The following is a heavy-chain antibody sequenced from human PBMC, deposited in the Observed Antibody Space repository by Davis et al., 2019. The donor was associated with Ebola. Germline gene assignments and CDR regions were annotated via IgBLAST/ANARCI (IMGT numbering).Heavy chain of an antibody. CDR2: INHSGST. V-gene: IGHV4-34*01. Sequence: SETLSLTCAVYGGSFSGYYWSWIRQPPGKGLEWIGEINHSGSTNYNPSLKSRVTISVDTSKNQFSLKLSSVTAADTAVYYCARGQAGGPRDVLRFLEWSFDYWGQGTLVTVSS. CDR3: ARGQAGGPRDVLRFLEWSFDY. J-gene: IGHJ4*02. CDR1: GGSFSGYY. D-gene: IGHD3-3*01.